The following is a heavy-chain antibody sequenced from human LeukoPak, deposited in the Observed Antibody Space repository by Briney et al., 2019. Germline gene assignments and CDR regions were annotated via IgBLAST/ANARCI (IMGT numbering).Heavy chain of an antibody. CDR3: ARSGYDGIYYYYYYMDV. CDR2: MNPNSGNT. CDR1: GYTFTSYD. Sequence: GASVKVSCKASGYTFTSYDINWVRQATGQGLEWMGWMNPNSGNTGYAQKFQGRVTMTRNTSISTAYMELSSLRSEDTAVYYCARSGYDGIYYYYYYMDVWGKGTTVTVSS. D-gene: IGHD5-12*01. J-gene: IGHJ6*03. V-gene: IGHV1-8*01.